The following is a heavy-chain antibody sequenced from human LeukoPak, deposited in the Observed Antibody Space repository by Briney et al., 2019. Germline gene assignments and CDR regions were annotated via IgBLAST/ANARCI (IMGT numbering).Heavy chain of an antibody. CDR3: ARVPPMVRGAFDY. Sequence: ASVKVSCKASGYTFTDYYIHWVRQAPGQGLEWMGWINPNSGGTNYAQKFQGRVTMTTDTSTSTAYMELRSLRSDDTAVYYCARVPPMVRGAFDYWGQGTLVTVSS. D-gene: IGHD3-10*01. CDR1: GYTFTDYY. CDR2: INPNSGGT. V-gene: IGHV1-2*02. J-gene: IGHJ4*02.